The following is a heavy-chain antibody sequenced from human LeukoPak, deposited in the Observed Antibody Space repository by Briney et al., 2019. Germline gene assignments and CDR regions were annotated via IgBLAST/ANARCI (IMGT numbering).Heavy chain of an antibody. D-gene: IGHD6-19*01. J-gene: IGHJ4*02. CDR2: IYSGGST. V-gene: IGHV3-66*02. Sequence: GGSLRLSCAASGFTVSSNYMSWVRQAPGKGLEWVSVIYSGGSTYYADSVKGRFTIPRDNSKNTLYLQMNSLRAEDTAVYYCARSLSKQWLDLDYWGQGTLVTVSS. CDR3: ARSLSKQWLDLDY. CDR1: GFTVSSNY.